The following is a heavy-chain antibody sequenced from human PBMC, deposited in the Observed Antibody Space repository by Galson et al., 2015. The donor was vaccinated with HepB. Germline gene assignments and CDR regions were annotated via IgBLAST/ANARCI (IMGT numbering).Heavy chain of an antibody. Sequence: SGAEVKKAGECLTISCKGSGYSFTTYWIAWVRQVPGKGLEWMGIIYPGDSDTRYRPSFEGQVTMSIDKSTATAYLHWTGLKASDSAIYYCARRDGVVGPDDSWGPGTPVTVSS. CDR1: GYSFTTYW. V-gene: IGHV5-51*06. CDR3: ARRDGVVGPDDS. CDR2: IYPGDSDT. D-gene: IGHD2-15*01. J-gene: IGHJ4*02.